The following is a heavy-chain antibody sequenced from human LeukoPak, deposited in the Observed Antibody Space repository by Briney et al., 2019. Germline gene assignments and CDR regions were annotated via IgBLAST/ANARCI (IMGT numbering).Heavy chain of an antibody. V-gene: IGHV1-2*02. Sequence: ASVKVSCKASGYTFTVYFMHWVRQAPGQGLEWMGWINPNSGGTNYAQKFQGRVTMTRDTSISTAYMELSRLRSDDTAVYYCARSDRDLWFFDLWGRGTLVTVSS. J-gene: IGHJ2*01. CDR3: ARSDRDLWFFDL. CDR2: INPNSGGT. CDR1: GYTFTVYF.